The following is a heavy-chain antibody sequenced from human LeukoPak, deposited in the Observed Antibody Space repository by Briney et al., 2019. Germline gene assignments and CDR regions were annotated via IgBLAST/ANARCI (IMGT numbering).Heavy chain of an antibody. CDR1: GFTFSSYA. CDR2: VSGRGGST. CDR3: AKDRFWSGYLLGY. V-gene: IGHV3-23*01. J-gene: IGHJ4*02. D-gene: IGHD3-3*01. Sequence: PGGSLRLSCAASGFTFSSYAMTCVREAPGKGLEWVSGVSGRGGSTYYADSVKGRFTISRDNSKNTLYLQINSLRAEDPAVYYCAKDRFWSGYLLGYWGQGTLVTVSS.